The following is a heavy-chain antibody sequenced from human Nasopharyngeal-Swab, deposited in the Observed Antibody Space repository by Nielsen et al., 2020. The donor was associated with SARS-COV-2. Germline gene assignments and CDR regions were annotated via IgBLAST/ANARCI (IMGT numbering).Heavy chain of an antibody. CDR1: GFTVSSNY. CDR3: ARDKNYYDSSGYANWFDP. CDR2: IYSGGYT. D-gene: IGHD3-22*01. J-gene: IGHJ5*02. V-gene: IGHV3-53*01. Sequence: GESLKISCAASGFTVSSNYMSWVRQAPGKGLEWVSVIYSGGYTYYADSVKGRFTISRDNAKNSLYLQMNSLRAEDTAVYYCARDKNYYDSSGYANWFDPWGQGTLVTVSS.